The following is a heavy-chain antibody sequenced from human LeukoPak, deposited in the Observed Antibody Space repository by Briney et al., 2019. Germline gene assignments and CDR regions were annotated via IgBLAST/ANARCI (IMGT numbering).Heavy chain of an antibody. CDR1: GFTFGDSA. D-gene: IGHD6-6*01. J-gene: IGHJ4*02. V-gene: IGHV3-30-3*01. CDR3: ARDNRPWVDY. Sequence: GGSLRLSCAASGFTFGDSAMHWVRQAPGKGLEWVAVISYDGSNKYYADSVKGRFTISRDNSKNTLYLQMNSLRAEDTAVYYCARDNRPWVDYWGQGTLVTVSS. CDR2: ISYDGSNK.